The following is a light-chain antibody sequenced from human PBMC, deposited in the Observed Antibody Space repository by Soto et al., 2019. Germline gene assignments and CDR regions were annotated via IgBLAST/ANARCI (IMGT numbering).Light chain of an antibody. J-gene: IGLJ2*01. CDR2: SDN. CDR1: SSNIGRDF. Sequence: QSVLTQPPSASGTPGQRVTISCSGSSSNIGRDFVYWYQQVPGTAPKPLIYSDNQRYSGVPDRFSGSKSGTSASLTISGRRSEDEADYYCASWDDNLSGVVFGGGTKVTVL. CDR3: ASWDDNLSGVV. V-gene: IGLV1-47*02.